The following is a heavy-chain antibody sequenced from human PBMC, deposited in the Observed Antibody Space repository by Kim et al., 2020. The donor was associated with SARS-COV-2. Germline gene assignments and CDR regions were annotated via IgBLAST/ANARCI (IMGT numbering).Heavy chain of an antibody. CDR2: XSWNSGSI. J-gene: IGHJ6*02. D-gene: IGHD3-10*01. Sequence: GGSLRLSCAASGFTFGDYAMHWVRQAPGKGLEWVSGXSWNSGSIGYADSVKGRFTISRDNAKNSLXLQMNSLRAEDTALYYCAKDMVRGVGRIXYYYGMDVWGQGTTVTVSS. CDR3: AKDMVRGVGRIXYYYGMDV. V-gene: IGHV3-9*01. CDR1: GFTFGDYA.